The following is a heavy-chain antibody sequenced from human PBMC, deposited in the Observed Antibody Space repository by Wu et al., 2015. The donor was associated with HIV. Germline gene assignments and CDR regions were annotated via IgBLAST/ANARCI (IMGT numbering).Heavy chain of an antibody. D-gene: IGHD4-23*01. CDR3: ARTDGLVDGGNSGYDY. Sequence: QVQLVQSGAEVKKPGASVKVSCKASGGTFSRYAISWVRQAPGQGLEWMGRIIPIFGTANYAQKFQGRVTLTADESTSTAYMELSSLRSEDTAVYYCARTDGLVDGGNSGYDYWGQGTLVTVSS. V-gene: IGHV1-69*18. CDR1: GGTFSRYA. CDR2: IIPIFGTA. J-gene: IGHJ4*02.